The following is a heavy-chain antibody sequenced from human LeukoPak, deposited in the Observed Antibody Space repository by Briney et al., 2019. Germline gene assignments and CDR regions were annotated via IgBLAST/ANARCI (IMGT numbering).Heavy chain of an antibody. D-gene: IGHD6-19*01. J-gene: IGHJ4*02. CDR2: IKEDGSEK. CDR3: ASQFWWAAVTGTALDC. V-gene: IGHV3-7*05. CDR1: GFTFSNYW. Sequence: TGGSLRLSCAASGFTFSNYWMSWVRQAPGKGLEWVANIKEDGSEKYYVGSVMGRFTISRDNAKNSLYLQLNSLRAEDTAVYYCASQFWWAAVTGTALDCWGQGTPVTPSS.